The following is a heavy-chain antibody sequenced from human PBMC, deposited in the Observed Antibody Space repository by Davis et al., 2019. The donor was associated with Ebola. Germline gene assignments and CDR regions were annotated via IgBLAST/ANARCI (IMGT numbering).Heavy chain of an antibody. CDR3: AKGVTMVRGDLFDY. CDR2: ISVSGGST. D-gene: IGHD3-10*01. V-gene: IGHV3-23*01. J-gene: IGHJ4*02. CDR1: GFTFSSYA. Sequence: GESLKIPCAASGFTFSSYAMSWVRQAPGKGLEWVSAISVSGGSTYYADSVKGRFTISRDNSKNTLYLQMNSLRAEDTAVYYCAKGVTMVRGDLFDYWGQGTLVTVSS.